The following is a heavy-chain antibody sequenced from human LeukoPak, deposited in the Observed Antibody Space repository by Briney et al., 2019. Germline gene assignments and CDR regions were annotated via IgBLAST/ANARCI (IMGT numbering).Heavy chain of an antibody. CDR1: GGSISSYY. Sequence: PLEILSHTCTVSGGSISSYYWSWIRQPPGKGLEWIGHIYYRWSTNYNPSLKSRVTISVDTSKNQFSPKLSSVTAADTAVYYCARDSIADCWGQGTLVTVSS. CDR3: ARDSIADC. J-gene: IGHJ4*02. CDR2: IYYRWST. D-gene: IGHD3-3*02. V-gene: IGHV4-59*01.